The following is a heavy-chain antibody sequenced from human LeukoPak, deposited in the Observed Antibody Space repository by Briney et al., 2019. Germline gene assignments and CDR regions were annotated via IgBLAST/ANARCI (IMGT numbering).Heavy chain of an antibody. Sequence: SETLSLTCTVSGGSITTHFWTWVRQPPGKGLEWIGYVHYSESSNYNPSFKSRITMSLDTSKNQISLRLASVTAADTAVYYCARHKDYGDYFDYWGQGTLVTVSS. CDR3: ARHKDYGDYFDY. CDR2: VHYSESS. J-gene: IGHJ4*02. V-gene: IGHV4-59*08. CDR1: GGSITTHF. D-gene: IGHD4-17*01.